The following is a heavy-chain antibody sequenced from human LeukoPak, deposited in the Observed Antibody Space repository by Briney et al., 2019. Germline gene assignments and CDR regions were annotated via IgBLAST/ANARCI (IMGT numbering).Heavy chain of an antibody. J-gene: IGHJ4*02. V-gene: IGHV3-7*01. Sequence: GGSLRLSCAASGFTFSSYWMSWVRQAPGKGLEWVANINQDGSEKYYVDSVKGRFTISRDNAKNSLYLQMNSLRAEDTAVYYCASAIWFGELLDDYWGQGTLVTVSS. D-gene: IGHD3-10*01. CDR3: ASAIWFGELLDDY. CDR2: INQDGSEK. CDR1: GFTFSSYW.